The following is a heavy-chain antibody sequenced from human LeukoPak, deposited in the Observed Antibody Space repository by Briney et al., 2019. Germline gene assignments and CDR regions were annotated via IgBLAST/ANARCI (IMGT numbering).Heavy chain of an antibody. J-gene: IGHJ6*03. CDR1: GFTFGDYA. Sequence: GSLRLSCTASGFTFGDYAMSWFRQAPGKGLEWIGNIYHSGITYYNHFNSSLKSRVTISIDTSKNQFSLKLSSVTAADTAVYYCARETSQKGAHYMDVWGKGTTVTISS. CDR2: IYHSGIT. D-gene: IGHD3-16*01. CDR3: ARETSQKGAHYMDV. V-gene: IGHV4-38-2*02.